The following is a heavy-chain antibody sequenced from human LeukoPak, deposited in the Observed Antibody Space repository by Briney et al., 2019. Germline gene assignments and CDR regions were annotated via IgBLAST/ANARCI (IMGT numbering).Heavy chain of an antibody. CDR1: GYTFTGYY. Sequence: ASVKVSCKASGYTFTGYYMHWVRQAPGQGLEWMGRINPNSGGTNYAQKFQGRVTMTRDTSISTAYMELSRLRSDDTAVYYCARDLNYDFWSGYYTGAPGIYYYYYGMDVWGQGTTVTVSS. CDR3: ARDLNYDFWSGYYTGAPGIYYYYYGMDV. V-gene: IGHV1-2*06. D-gene: IGHD3-3*01. CDR2: INPNSGGT. J-gene: IGHJ6*02.